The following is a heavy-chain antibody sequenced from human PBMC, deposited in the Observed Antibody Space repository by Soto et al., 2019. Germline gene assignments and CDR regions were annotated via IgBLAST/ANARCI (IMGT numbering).Heavy chain of an antibody. J-gene: IGHJ6*02. Sequence: QVQLVQSGAEVKAPGASVKVACKTSGYTFTNYFVHWVRQAPGQGLEWMGAINPGNRITNYALKFQGRVTMTRDTSTNTVYLEFSSLRSEDTAVYSCAKDPNYYDFWAGSYYYHGMDVWGQGTTVTVSS. CDR2: INPGNRIT. CDR1: GYTFTNYF. D-gene: IGHD3-3*01. CDR3: AKDPNYYDFWAGSYYYHGMDV. V-gene: IGHV1-46*01.